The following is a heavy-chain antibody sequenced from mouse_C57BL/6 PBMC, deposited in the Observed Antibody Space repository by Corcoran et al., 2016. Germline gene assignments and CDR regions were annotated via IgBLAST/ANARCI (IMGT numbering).Heavy chain of an antibody. CDR3: RPYGSSYGYVDV. Sequence: EVQLQQSGAELVRPGASVKLSCTASGFNIKDYYMHWVKQRPEQGLEWIGRIDPEDGDTEYAPKFQGKATMTADTSSNTAYLQLSSLTSEDTAVYYCRPYGSSYGYVDVWGTGTTVTVSS. V-gene: IGHV14-1*01. CDR2: IDPEDGDT. J-gene: IGHJ1*03. D-gene: IGHD1-1*01. CDR1: GFNIKDYY.